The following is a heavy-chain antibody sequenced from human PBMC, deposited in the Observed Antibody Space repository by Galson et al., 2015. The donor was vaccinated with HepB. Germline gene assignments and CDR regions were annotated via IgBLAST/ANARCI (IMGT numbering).Heavy chain of an antibody. J-gene: IGHJ3*02. D-gene: IGHD3-22*01. V-gene: IGHV1-8*01. CDR2: MNPRSGNT. Sequence: SVKVSCKASGYTFTCHDINWVRQAPGQGLEWMVWMNPRSGNTGYAREFKGRVTVTRNTSISTAYMELSSLSSDDTAVYYCARGGGYYDDSGYHIDAFDIWGQGTMVSVSS. CDR3: ARGGGYYDDSGYHIDAFDI. CDR1: GYTFTCHD.